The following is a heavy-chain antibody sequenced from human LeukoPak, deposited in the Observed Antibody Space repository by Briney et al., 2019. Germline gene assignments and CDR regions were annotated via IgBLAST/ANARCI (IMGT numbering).Heavy chain of an antibody. V-gene: IGHV3-23*01. D-gene: IGHD6-19*01. J-gene: IGHJ4*02. CDR2: IGDSTGSA. Sequence: PGGSLRLSCAASGFRFSDDAMGWVRQAPGKGLEWVSSIGDSTGSAYYADSVKGRFTISRDNSKDTLYLQMNSLRAEDTAVYYCAKSRGIYDNSGWRTFDYWGQGTLVTVSS. CDR3: AKSRGIYDNSGWRTFDY. CDR1: GFRFSDDA.